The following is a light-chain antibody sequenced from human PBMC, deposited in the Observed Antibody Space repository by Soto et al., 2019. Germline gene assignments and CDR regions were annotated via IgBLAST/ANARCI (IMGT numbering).Light chain of an antibody. CDR2: EVS. CDR3: ISYAGSNTFAV. Sequence: QSALTQPPSASGSPGQSVTISCTGTSSDVGGYNYVSWYQQHPGKAPKLMIYEVSKRPSGVPDRFSGSKSGNTASLTVSGLQAENEAEYYCISYAGSNTFAVFGGGTKLTVL. V-gene: IGLV2-8*01. J-gene: IGLJ2*01. CDR1: SSDVGGYNY.